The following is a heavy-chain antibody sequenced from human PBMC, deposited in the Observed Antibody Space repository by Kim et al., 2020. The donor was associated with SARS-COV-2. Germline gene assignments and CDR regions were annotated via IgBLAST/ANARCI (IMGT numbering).Heavy chain of an antibody. CDR2: ISGSGGST. D-gene: IGHD2-2*02. V-gene: IGHV3-23*01. CDR1: GFTFSSYA. CDR3: AKGGYCSSTSCYNGGAYGMDV. Sequence: GGSLRLSCAASGFTFSSYAMSWVRQAPGKGLEWVSAISGSGGSTYYADSVKGRFTISRDNSKNTLYLQMNSLRAEDTAVYYCAKGGYCSSTSCYNGGAYGMDVWGQGTTVTVSS. J-gene: IGHJ6*02.